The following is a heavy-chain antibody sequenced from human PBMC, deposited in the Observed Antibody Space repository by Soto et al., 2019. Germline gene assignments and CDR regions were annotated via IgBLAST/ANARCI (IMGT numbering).Heavy chain of an antibody. CDR3: ARDDHYSDGSCYNLADY. CDR1: GDSVSSHSAA. Sequence: PSQTLSLTCDISGDSVSSHSAAWNWIRQSPSRGLEWLGRTYYRSKWYNDYAVFVKSRIIINPDTSKNQFSLQLNSVTPEDTAVYYCARDDHYSDGSCYNLADYWGQGTLVTVSS. V-gene: IGHV6-1*01. D-gene: IGHD2-15*01. CDR2: TYYRSKWYN. J-gene: IGHJ4*02.